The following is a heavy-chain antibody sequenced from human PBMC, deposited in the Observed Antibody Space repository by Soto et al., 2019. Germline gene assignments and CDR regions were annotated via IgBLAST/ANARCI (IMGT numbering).Heavy chain of an antibody. D-gene: IGHD3-3*01. CDR1: GFTFSVFG. J-gene: IGHJ4*02. V-gene: IGHV3-30*18. CDR3: AKTITTIGVSSTGRGALLDN. Sequence: QVPLVESGGGVVQPGRSLRLSCAASGFTFSVFGMHWVRPAPGKGLEWVAVISNDGNSEHYADSVKGRFTISRDNSENACYLRRNSLSVEDTAVYYCAKTITTIGVSSTGRGALLDNWGQGILVSVSS. CDR2: ISNDGNSE.